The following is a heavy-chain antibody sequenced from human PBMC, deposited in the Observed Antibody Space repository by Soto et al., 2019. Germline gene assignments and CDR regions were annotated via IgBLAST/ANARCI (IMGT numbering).Heavy chain of an antibody. D-gene: IGHD3-16*01. Sequence: QITLKESVPTLVKPTQTLTLTCTFSGFSLTTRGVGVGWIRQPPGKALECLALIYWDDDKRYSPSLQSRLSITKDTSKNQVVLTMTNVNPVDTATYYCAPIPKYYQYDCFDPWGQGTLVAVSS. CDR3: APIPKYYQYDCFDP. CDR1: GFSLTTRGVG. V-gene: IGHV2-5*02. CDR2: IYWDDDK. J-gene: IGHJ5*02.